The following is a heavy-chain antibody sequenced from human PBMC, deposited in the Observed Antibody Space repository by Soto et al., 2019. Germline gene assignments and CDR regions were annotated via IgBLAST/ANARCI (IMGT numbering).Heavy chain of an antibody. J-gene: IGHJ1*01. Sequence: SEKVSCKASGGTFNTYAFSWVRQAPGQGLEWRGSIIPIFGTTHYAQSFQGRLSITADQSSTTTYMELRSLTSHDTALYYCARIPRYSFPTSDPLDNWGQGTLVTVSS. CDR2: IIPIFGTT. V-gene: IGHV1-69*13. CDR3: ARIPRYSFPTSDPLDN. CDR1: GGTFNTYA. D-gene: IGHD1-26*01.